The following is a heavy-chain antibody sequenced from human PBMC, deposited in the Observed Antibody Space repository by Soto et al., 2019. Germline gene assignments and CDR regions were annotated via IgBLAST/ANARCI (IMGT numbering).Heavy chain of an antibody. CDR3: ARDLQLVNYYYGMDV. CDR2: ISSSSSYI. J-gene: IGHJ6*02. Sequence: GGSLRLSCAASGFTFSSYSVNWVRQAPGKGLEWVSSISSSSSYIYYADSVKGRFTISRDNAKNSLYLQMNSLRAEDTAVYYCARDLQLVNYYYGMDVWGQGTTVTVSS. D-gene: IGHD6-6*01. CDR1: GFTFSSYS. V-gene: IGHV3-21*01.